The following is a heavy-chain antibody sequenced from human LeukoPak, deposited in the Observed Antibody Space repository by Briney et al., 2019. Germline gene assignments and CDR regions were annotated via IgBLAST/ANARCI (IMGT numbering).Heavy chain of an antibody. V-gene: IGHV4-34*01. CDR3: ATDSSISWYFI. D-gene: IGHD6-13*01. Sequence: SETLSLTCTVSGGSIINHYWSWLRQPPGKGLEWIGEINHSGSTNYNPSLKRRVTISLDTSKNQFSLKRNSVTAADTAVYYCATDSSISWYFIWGQGTLVTVSS. CDR1: GGSIINHY. J-gene: IGHJ4*02. CDR2: INHSGST.